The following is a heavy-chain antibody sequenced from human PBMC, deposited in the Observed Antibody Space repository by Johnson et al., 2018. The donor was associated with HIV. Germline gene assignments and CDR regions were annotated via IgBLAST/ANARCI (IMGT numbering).Heavy chain of an antibody. D-gene: IGHD1-26*01. CDR3: AREPALVGANGGWGAFDI. CDR1: GFTFDDYG. Sequence: VQLVESGGGVVRPGGSLRLSCAASGFTFDDYGMSWVRQAPGKGLEWVSGINWNGGSTGYADSVKGRFTISRDNAKNSLYLQMNSLRAEDTAVYYCAREPALVGANGGWGAFDIWGQGTLVTVSS. CDR2: INWNGGST. V-gene: IGHV3-20*04. J-gene: IGHJ3*02.